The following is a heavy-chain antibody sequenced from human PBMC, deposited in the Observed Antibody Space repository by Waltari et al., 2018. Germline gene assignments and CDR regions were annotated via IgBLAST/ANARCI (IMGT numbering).Heavy chain of an antibody. J-gene: IGHJ5*02. V-gene: IGHV4-39*01. CDR2: ISYSGIT. CDR1: GGSFSSSGSY. Sequence: QLQLQESGPGLVKPSETLSLTFTVSGGSFSSSGSYWGWIRQPPGKGLEWIGSISYSGITYYNTSLMSRVTISVDTSKNQFSLKLTSVIAAETAVFYCARFSKSANWIDPWGQGTLVTVSS. D-gene: IGHD3-3*02. CDR3: ARFSKSANWIDP.